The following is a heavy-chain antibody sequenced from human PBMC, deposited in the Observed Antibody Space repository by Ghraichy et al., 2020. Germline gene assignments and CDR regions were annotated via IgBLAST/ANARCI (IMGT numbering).Heavy chain of an antibody. CDR2: FYYGGTT. V-gene: IGHV4-39*01. J-gene: IGHJ5*01. CDR3: ARHSGSYYYGSGSYYSNWFDS. Sequence: SETLSLTCTVSGASISHTYYWAWIRQPPGKGLEWIGSFYYGGTTYYNPSLESRITISVDTSNNQFSLKLNSVTASDTAVYYCARHSGSYYYGSGSYYSNWFDSWGQGTLVTVSS. D-gene: IGHD3-10*01. CDR1: GASISHTYY.